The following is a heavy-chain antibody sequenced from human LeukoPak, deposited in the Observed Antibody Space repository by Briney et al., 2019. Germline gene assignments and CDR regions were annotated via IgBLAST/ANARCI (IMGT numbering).Heavy chain of an antibody. Sequence: ASVKVSCKASGYTFTGYYMHWVRQAPGQGLEWMGWINPNSGGTNYAQKFQGRVTMTRDTSISTAYMELSRLRSDDTAVYYCAQIGELCLFRGRGENWFDPWGQGTLVTVSS. V-gene: IGHV1-2*02. CDR3: AQIGELCLFRGRGENWFDP. D-gene: IGHD3-10*01. CDR2: INPNSGGT. CDR1: GYTFTGYY. J-gene: IGHJ5*02.